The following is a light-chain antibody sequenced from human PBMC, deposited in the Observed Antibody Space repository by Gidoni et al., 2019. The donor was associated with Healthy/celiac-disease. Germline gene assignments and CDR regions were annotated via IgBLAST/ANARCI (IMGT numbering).Light chain of an antibody. CDR1: QSISSW. Sequence: DIQMTQSPSTLSASVGDRVTITCRASQSISSWLAWYQQKPGKAPKLLIYKASSLESGVPSRFSGSGSGTEFTLTISSLQPDDFATYYCQQYNLFGVYTFGQGTKLEIK. J-gene: IGKJ2*01. V-gene: IGKV1-5*03. CDR3: QQYNLFGVYT. CDR2: KAS.